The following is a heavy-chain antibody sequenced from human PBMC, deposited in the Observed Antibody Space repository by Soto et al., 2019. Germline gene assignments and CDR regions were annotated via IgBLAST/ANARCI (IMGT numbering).Heavy chain of an antibody. V-gene: IGHV3-53*01. CDR1: GFTVSSNY. D-gene: IGHD3-10*01. CDR2: IYSGGST. Sequence: GGSLRLSCAASGFTVSSNYMNWVRQAPGKGLEWVSRIYSGGSTYYADSVKGRFTISRDNSKNTLYLQMNSLRAEDTAVYYCARVRYYDSGSSINWFDPWGQGTLVTVSS. CDR3: ARVRYYDSGSSINWFDP. J-gene: IGHJ5*02.